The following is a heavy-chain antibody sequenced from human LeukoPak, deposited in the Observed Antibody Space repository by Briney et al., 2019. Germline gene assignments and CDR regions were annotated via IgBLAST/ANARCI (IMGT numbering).Heavy chain of an antibody. CDR2: ITSSGSYI. J-gene: IGHJ4*02. CDR1: GGSVSNYY. D-gene: IGHD6-19*01. V-gene: IGHV3-21*04. CDR3: AKDRDSSGWYFDY. Sequence: PSETLSLTCTVSGGSVSNYYWSWIRQPPGKGLEWVSSITSSGSYIYYADSVKGRFTISRDNAKNSLYLQLNSLRAEDTAVYYCAKDRDSSGWYFDYWGQGTLVTVSS.